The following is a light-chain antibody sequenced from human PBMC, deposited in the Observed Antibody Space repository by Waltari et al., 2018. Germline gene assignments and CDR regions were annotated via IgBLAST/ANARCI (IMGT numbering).Light chain of an antibody. CDR1: SRDVGVYNY. CDR3: CSYAGSYTKV. Sequence: QSALTQPRSASGSPGQSVTISCTGPSRDVGVYNYVSWYQPHPGKAPKLMLYDVSKRPSGVPDRFSGSKSGNTASLTISGLQAEDEADYYCCSYAGSYTKVFGGGTKLTVL. CDR2: DVS. V-gene: IGLV2-11*01. J-gene: IGLJ3*02.